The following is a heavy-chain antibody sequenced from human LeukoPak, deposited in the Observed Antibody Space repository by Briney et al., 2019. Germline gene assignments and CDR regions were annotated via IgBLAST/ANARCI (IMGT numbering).Heavy chain of an antibody. CDR3: ARIYCSGGGCYYFDY. CDR2: IHHSGST. Sequence: PSETLSLTCGVSGDPISSTNWWTWVRQPPGKGLEWIGEIHHSGSTHKNPSLQSRVSISLDKSKNQFSLNLNSVTAADTAVYYCARIYCSGGGCYYFDYWGQGTLVTVSS. J-gene: IGHJ4*02. CDR1: GDPISSTNW. D-gene: IGHD2-15*01. V-gene: IGHV4-4*02.